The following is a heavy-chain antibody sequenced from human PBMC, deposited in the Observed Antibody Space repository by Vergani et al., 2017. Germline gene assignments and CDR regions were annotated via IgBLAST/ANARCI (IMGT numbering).Heavy chain of an antibody. V-gene: IGHV4-34*01. J-gene: IGHJ6*02. Sequence: QVHLQQWGAGLLKPSETLSLTCAVYGGSFSGYYWSWIRQPPGKGLEWIGEINHSGITNYNPSLKSRVTISVDTSKNQFSLKLSSVTAADTAVYYCARVGSTTTVVTPGGNYYYYGMDVWGQGTTVTVSS. CDR1: GGSFSGYY. CDR3: ARVGSTTTVVTPGGNYYYYGMDV. D-gene: IGHD4-23*01. CDR2: INHSGIT.